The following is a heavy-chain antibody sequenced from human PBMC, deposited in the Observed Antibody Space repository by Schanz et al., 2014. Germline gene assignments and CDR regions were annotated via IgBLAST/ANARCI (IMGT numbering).Heavy chain of an antibody. J-gene: IGHJ6*02. CDR1: GYTLTGFG. Sequence: QVQLVQSGAEVKKPGASVKVSCKASGYTLTGFGVSWVRQAPGQGREWMGWISAYSGNSKYAQKLQGRVTMTTDKSPNTAYMELRRLTSADTAVYSCARFNTASHSPPYYYYGMDVWGQGTTVTVSS. CDR2: ISAYSGNS. CDR3: ARFNTASHSPPYYYYGMDV. V-gene: IGHV1-18*01. D-gene: IGHD2-15*01.